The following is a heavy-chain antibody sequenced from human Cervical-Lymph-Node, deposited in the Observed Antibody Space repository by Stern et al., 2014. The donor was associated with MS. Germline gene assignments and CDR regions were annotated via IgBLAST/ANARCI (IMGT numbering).Heavy chain of an antibody. CDR2: IIPVFGTP. Sequence: QVQLQSGSEVRKPGSSVNVTCKASGGTFRSFAVNWVRQAPGQGLEWVGGIIPVFGTPTYAQKFQGRVTIISDESTNTVSVELSSLTTDDTATYFCASAHPATRRGYKGMNVWGQGTTIAVSS. J-gene: IGHJ6*02. CDR3: ASAHPATRRGYKGMNV. CDR1: GGTFRSFA. D-gene: IGHD2-2*01. V-gene: IGHV1-69*01.